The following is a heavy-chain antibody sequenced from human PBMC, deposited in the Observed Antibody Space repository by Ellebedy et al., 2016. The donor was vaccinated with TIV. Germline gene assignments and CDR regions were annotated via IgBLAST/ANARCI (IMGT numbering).Heavy chain of an antibody. CDR2: IYYSGST. Sequence: MPSETLSLTCTVSGGSISSGGYYWSWIRQHPGKGLEWIGYIYYSGSTYYNPSLKSRVTISVDTSKNQFSLKLSSVTAADTAVYYCARVNLGIYRDAFDIWGQGTMVTVSS. V-gene: IGHV4-31*03. CDR1: GGSISSGGYY. D-gene: IGHD7-27*01. J-gene: IGHJ3*02. CDR3: ARVNLGIYRDAFDI.